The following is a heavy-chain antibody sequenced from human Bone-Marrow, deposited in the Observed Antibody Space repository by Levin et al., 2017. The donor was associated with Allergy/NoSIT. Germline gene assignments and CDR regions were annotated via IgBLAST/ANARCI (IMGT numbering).Heavy chain of an antibody. CDR3: ARDSFSTSSGLDYYYGFDV. CDR2: IKPDGSEK. J-gene: IGHJ6*02. CDR1: GFTLSQYW. D-gene: IGHD6-6*01. V-gene: IGHV3-7*01. Sequence: GGSLRLSCAASGFTLSQYWMTWVRQAPGKGLEWVAKIKPDGSEKYYVDSVKGRFTISRDNTRKSLSLEMNNLRSADTAVYFCARDSFSTSSGLDYYYGFDVWGQGTTVTVSS.